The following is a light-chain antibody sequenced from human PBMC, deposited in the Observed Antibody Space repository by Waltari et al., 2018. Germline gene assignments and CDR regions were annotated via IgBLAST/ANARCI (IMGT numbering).Light chain of an antibody. CDR1: QTILYSGNNRQC. V-gene: IGKV4-1*01. Sequence: IVMTQSPDSLTVSLGERATINRKSSQTILYSGNNRQCLAWYQQKPGQTPRLLIYWASSRESGVPDRFSGSGSGTDFTLTISSLQAEDVAVYYCQQYSSPSSITFGQGTRLEIK. J-gene: IGKJ5*01. CDR2: WAS. CDR3: QQYSSPSSIT.